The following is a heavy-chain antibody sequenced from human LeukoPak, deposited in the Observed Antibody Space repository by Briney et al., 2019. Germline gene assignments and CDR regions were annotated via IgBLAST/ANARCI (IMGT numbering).Heavy chain of an antibody. J-gene: IGHJ4*02. D-gene: IGHD5-12*01. CDR1: GFTLSSYW. CDR2: INNDGVST. CDR3: ARKPLSGGYGGTIDY. Sequence: GGSLRLSCAASGFTLSSYWMHWVRQVPGKGLEWLSRINNDGVSTSYADSVKGRFTISRDNAKNTLYLRMNSLRAEDTTIYYCARKPLSGGYGGTIDYWGQGTLVTVSS. V-gene: IGHV3-74*01.